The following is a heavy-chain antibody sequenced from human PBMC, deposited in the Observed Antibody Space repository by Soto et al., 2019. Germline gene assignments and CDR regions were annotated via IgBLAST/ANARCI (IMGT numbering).Heavy chain of an antibody. CDR1: GGTFTSYV. CDR3: AADYYDSSGYSYVGESDY. Sequence: QGQLVQSGAEVKPPGSSVKVSCKASGGTFTSYVVSWVRQAPGQGLEWMGGIITSSGTAKYSQKFQGRVTITADISSNKAYMDLSSLRSEDTAVYYCAADYYDSSGYSYVGESDYWGQGTLVSVSS. CDR2: IITSSGTA. D-gene: IGHD3-22*01. J-gene: IGHJ4*02. V-gene: IGHV1-69*06.